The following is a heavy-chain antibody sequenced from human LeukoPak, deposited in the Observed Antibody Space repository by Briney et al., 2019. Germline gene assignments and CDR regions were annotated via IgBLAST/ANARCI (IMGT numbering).Heavy chain of an antibody. V-gene: IGHV4-31*03. J-gene: IGHJ5*02. D-gene: IGHD6-13*01. Sequence: PSQTLSLTCTVSGGSISSGGYYWSWIRQHPGKGLEWIGYIYYSGSTYYNPSLKSRVTISVDTSKNQFSLKLSSVTAADKPVYYCARALRGVAAAGTPNWFDPWGQGTLVTVSS. CDR2: IYYSGST. CDR3: ARALRGVAAAGTPNWFDP. CDR1: GGSISSGGYY.